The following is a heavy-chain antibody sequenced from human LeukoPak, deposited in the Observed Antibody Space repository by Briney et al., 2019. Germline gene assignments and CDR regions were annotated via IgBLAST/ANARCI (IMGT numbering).Heavy chain of an antibody. Sequence: SVKVSCKASGGTFSSYAISWVRQAPGQGLEWMGGIIPIFGTANYAQKSQGRVTITADKSTSTAYMELSSLRSEDTAVYYCARAAGYSSPLDYWGQGTLVTVSS. CDR1: GGTFSSYA. J-gene: IGHJ4*02. CDR2: IIPIFGTA. V-gene: IGHV1-69*06. D-gene: IGHD6-13*01. CDR3: ARAAGYSSPLDY.